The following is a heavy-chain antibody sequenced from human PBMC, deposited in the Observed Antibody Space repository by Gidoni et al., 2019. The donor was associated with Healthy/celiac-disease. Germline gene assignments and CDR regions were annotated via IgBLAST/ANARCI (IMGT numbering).Heavy chain of an antibody. CDR3: AGALSSGQTTYDY. D-gene: IGHD6-19*01. V-gene: IGHV1-8*01. Sequence: QVQLVQSGAEVKKPGASVKVSCKASGYTFTSYDINWVRQATGQGLEWMGWMNPNSGNTGVAQKVQGRVTMTRNTSISTAYMERSSLRSEDTAVYYCAGALSSGQTTYDYWGQGTLVTVSS. CDR1: GYTFTSYD. CDR2: MNPNSGNT. J-gene: IGHJ4*02.